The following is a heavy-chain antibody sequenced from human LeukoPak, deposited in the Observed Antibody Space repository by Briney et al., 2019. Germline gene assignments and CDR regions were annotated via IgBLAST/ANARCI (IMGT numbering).Heavy chain of an antibody. V-gene: IGHV1-8*01. CDR2: MNPNSGNT. Sequence: ASVKVSCKASGYTFTSYDINWVRQATGQGLEWMVWMNPNSGNTGYAQKFQGRVTMTRNTSISTAYMELSSLRSEDTAVYYCARGRGRHYDFWSGYFVMDYYYGMDVWGQGTTVTVSS. D-gene: IGHD3-3*01. J-gene: IGHJ6*02. CDR3: ARGRGRHYDFWSGYFVMDYYYGMDV. CDR1: GYTFTSYD.